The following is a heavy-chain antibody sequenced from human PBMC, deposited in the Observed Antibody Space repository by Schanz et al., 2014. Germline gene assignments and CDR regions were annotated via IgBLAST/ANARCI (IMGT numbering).Heavy chain of an antibody. CDR3: ARVKYCTITRCYRTETEGIYYMDV. CDR1: GFTLNNAW. Sequence: EVQLVESGGGLVKPGGSLRLSCATSGFTLNNAWMNWVRQAPGKGLQWVARIKSKTDGGTRDYAAPVKGRFTISTDDSKNTVYLQMKSLRAEDTAVYYCARVKYCTITRCYRTETEGIYYMDVWGKGTTVTVSS. V-gene: IGHV3-15*01. D-gene: IGHD2-2*01. CDR2: IKSKTDGGTR. J-gene: IGHJ6*03.